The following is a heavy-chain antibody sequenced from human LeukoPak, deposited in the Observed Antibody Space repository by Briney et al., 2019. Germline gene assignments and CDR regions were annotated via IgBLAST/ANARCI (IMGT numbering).Heavy chain of an antibody. D-gene: IGHD6-19*01. Sequence: PGGSLRLSCAASGFTFSSYALTWVRQAPGKGLEWVSAISGSGGSTYYADSVKGRFTVSRDNSKNTLYLQMNSLRAEDTAVYYCARDDQQWPPELDYWGQGTLVTVSS. CDR1: GFTFSSYA. CDR2: ISGSGGST. J-gene: IGHJ4*02. V-gene: IGHV3-23*01. CDR3: ARDDQQWPPELDY.